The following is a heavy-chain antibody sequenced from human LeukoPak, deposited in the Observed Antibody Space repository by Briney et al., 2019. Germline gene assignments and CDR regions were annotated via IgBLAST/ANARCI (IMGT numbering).Heavy chain of an antibody. CDR1: GGSISSSSKF. CDR3: ARHDDYPSNSRPDGFDV. Sequence: KPSETLSLTCTVSGGSISSSSKFWGWIRQPPGKGLEWIGSLRPSTTTYYNPSLRSRVAISVDTSKNQFSLTLSSVTAADSAVYFCARHDDYPSNSRPDGFDVWGQGTMVTVSS. V-gene: IGHV4-39*01. D-gene: IGHD4-23*01. J-gene: IGHJ3*01. CDR2: LRPSTTT.